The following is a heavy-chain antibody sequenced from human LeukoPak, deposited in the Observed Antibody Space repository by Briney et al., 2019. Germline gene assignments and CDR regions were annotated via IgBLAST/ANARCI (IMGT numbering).Heavy chain of an antibody. Sequence: GGSLRLSCAASGFTFSSYWMSWVRQAPGRGLEWVATIKQDGSERYYVDSVKGRFTISRDNAQNSLSLQMNSLRAEDTAVYYCARDSYYYGSGSYIPDYFDYWGQGTLVTVSS. D-gene: IGHD3-10*01. CDR2: IKQDGSER. CDR3: ARDSYYYGSGSYIPDYFDY. CDR1: GFTFSSYW. J-gene: IGHJ4*02. V-gene: IGHV3-7*01.